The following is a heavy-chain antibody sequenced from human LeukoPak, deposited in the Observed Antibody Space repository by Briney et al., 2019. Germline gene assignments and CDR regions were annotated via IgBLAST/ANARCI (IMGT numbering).Heavy chain of an antibody. CDR1: GFTFNIYS. D-gene: IGHD6-19*01. Sequence: GGSLRLSCAASGFTFNIYSMNWARRAPGKGLEWISYITASSNTIYYADSVKGRFTISRDNAKNSLYLQMNSLRAEDTAVYYCAYSSGLDYFDYWGQGTLVTVSS. J-gene: IGHJ4*02. CDR3: AYSSGLDYFDY. CDR2: ITASSNTI. V-gene: IGHV3-48*04.